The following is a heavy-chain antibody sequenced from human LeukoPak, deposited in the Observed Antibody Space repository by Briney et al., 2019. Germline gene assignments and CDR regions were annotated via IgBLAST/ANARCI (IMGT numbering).Heavy chain of an antibody. CDR1: GLTVSNTY. CDR3: ARAPSDSDYGNY. J-gene: IGHJ4*02. CDR2: IYADGRT. V-gene: IGHV3-53*01. D-gene: IGHD4/OR15-4a*01. Sequence: PXXSLRLSCEASGLTVSNTYLSWVRQAPGKGLEWVSVIYADGRTYYADSVKPLFSISRHNSKNTLYLQMNSLRAEDTALYYCARAPSDSDYGNYWGQGTLVTVSS.